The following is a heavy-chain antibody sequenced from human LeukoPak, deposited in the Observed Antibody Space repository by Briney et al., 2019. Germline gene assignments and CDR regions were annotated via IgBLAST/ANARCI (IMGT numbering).Heavy chain of an antibody. CDR2: ISRSGFVI. V-gene: IGHV3-48*03. CDR1: GFTFSSYE. CDR3: AREGDVYKWNDGYYFDH. Sequence: GGSLRLSCAASGFTFSSYEMTWVRQAPGKGLEWISYISRSGFVIYYVDSVKGRFTISRDNAKNSLYLKMSSLRVDDTAVYYCAREGDVYKWNDGYYFDHWGQGTLVSVSS. D-gene: IGHD1-20*01. J-gene: IGHJ4*02.